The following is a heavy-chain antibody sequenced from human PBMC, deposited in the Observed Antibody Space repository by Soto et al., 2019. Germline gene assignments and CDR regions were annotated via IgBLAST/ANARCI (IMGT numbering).Heavy chain of an antibody. D-gene: IGHD3-22*01. CDR3: ARRILVVSANWFDP. J-gene: IGHJ5*02. Sequence: PGGSLRLSCAASGFTFSTYWMSWVRQAPGKGLEWVANIKQDGSEKYYVDSVKGRFTISRDNAKNSLYLQMKSLRAEDTAVYYCARRILVVSANWFDPWGQGTLVTVSS. V-gene: IGHV3-7*01. CDR2: IKQDGSEK. CDR1: GFTFSTYW.